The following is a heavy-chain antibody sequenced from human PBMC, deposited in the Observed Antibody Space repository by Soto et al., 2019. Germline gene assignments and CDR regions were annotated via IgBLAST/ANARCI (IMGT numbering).Heavy chain of an antibody. V-gene: IGHV3-21*04. Sequence: EVQLVESGGGLVKPGESLRVSCAASGFTFSYYSLHWVRQAPGKGLEWVSSISGSSTYIYYADRVKGRFTISRDNAKNSLYLRMDSLRADDTDVYYCARGDGTGLYKSGWSPRYWGQGTLVTVSS. D-gene: IGHD6-19*01. CDR2: ISGSSTYI. CDR3: ARGDGTGLYKSGWSPRY. J-gene: IGHJ4*02. CDR1: GFTFSYYS.